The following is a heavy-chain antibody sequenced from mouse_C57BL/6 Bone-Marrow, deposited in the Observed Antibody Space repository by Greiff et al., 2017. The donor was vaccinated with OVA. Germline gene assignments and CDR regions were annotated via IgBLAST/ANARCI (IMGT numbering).Heavy chain of an antibody. CDR3: TRWLLAWLAY. Sequence: EVQLQQSGTVLARPGASVKMSCKTSGYTFTSYWMHWVKQRPGQGLEWIGDIYPGNSDTSYNQKFKGKAKLTADTSASTAYMELSSLTNEDSAVYSCTRWLLAWLAYWGQGTLVTVSA. D-gene: IGHD2-3*01. CDR2: IYPGNSDT. J-gene: IGHJ3*01. V-gene: IGHV1-5*01. CDR1: GYTFTSYW.